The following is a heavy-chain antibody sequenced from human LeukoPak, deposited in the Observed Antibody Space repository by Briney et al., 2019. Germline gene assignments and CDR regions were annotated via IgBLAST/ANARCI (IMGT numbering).Heavy chain of an antibody. J-gene: IGHJ3*02. CDR3: ARDGGSSLNDAFDI. Sequence: ASVKVSCKASGGTFSSYAISWVRQAPGQRLEWMGWINAGNGNTKYSQKFQGRVTITRDTSASTAYMELSSLRSEDTAVYYCARDGGSSLNDAFDIWGQGTMVTVSS. CDR2: INAGNGNT. V-gene: IGHV1-3*01. D-gene: IGHD6-13*01. CDR1: GGTFSSYA.